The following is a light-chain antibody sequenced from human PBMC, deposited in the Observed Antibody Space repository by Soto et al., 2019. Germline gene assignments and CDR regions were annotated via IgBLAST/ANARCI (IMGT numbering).Light chain of an antibody. V-gene: IGKV3-20*01. J-gene: IGKJ2*01. CDR1: QSVSSSY. Sequence: EIVLTQSPGTLSLSPGERATLSCRASQSVSSSYLVWYQQKPGQAPRLLIYGASSRATGIPDRFSGSGSWTDFPLAISRLEPEDFAVYNCQQHTSSPHVYTFCHGTTLEIK. CDR2: GAS. CDR3: QQHTSSPHVYT.